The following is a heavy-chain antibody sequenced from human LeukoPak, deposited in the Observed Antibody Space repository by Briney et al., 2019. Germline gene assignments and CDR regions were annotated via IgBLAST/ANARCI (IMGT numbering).Heavy chain of an antibody. CDR3: ARAAGGDFVL. CDR1: GFTFSSYA. CDR2: ISYDGSNK. J-gene: IGHJ4*02. D-gene: IGHD3-3*01. Sequence: GGSLRLSCAASGFTFSSYAMHWVRQAPGKGLEWVAVISYDGSNKYYADSVKGRFTISRDNSKNTLYLQMNSLRAEDTAVYYCARAAGGDFVLWGQGTLVTVSS. V-gene: IGHV3-30*04.